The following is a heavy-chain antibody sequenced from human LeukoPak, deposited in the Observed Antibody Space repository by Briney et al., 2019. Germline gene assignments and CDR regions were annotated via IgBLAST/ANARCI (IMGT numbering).Heavy chain of an antibody. CDR2: ISSSSSTI. V-gene: IGHV3-48*04. CDR1: GFTFSSCS. Sequence: PGGSLRLSCAASGFTFSSCSMNWVRQAPGKGLEWVSYISSSSSTIYYADSVKGRFTISRDNAKNSLYLQMNSLRAEDTAVYYCARSSGSYSTHFDYWGQGTLVTVSS. CDR3: ARSSGSYSTHFDY. D-gene: IGHD1-26*01. J-gene: IGHJ4*02.